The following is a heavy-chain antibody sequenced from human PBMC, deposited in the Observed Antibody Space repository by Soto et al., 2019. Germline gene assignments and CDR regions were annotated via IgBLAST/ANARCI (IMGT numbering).Heavy chain of an antibody. CDR2: ISSSSDYI. Sequence: EVQLVESGGGLVKPGGSLRLSCAASGFTFSSYSMNWVRQAPGKGQEWVSCISSSSDYIFYADSVKGRFTISRDNAKNSLYLQMNSLRAEDTAVYYCARSVPAAPFDIWGQGTMVIVSS. V-gene: IGHV3-21*01. CDR3: ARSVPAAPFDI. J-gene: IGHJ3*02. D-gene: IGHD2-2*01. CDR1: GFTFSSYS.